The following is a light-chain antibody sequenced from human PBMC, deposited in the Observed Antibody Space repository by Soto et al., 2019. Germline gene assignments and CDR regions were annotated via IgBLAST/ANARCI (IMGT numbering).Light chain of an antibody. CDR3: QQYNYWPPFT. CDR2: GAS. CDR1: QSVSSN. V-gene: IGKV3-15*01. J-gene: IGKJ3*01. Sequence: EIVMTQSPATLSVSTGERATLSCRDSQSVSSNLAWYQQKPGQAPRLLIYGASTRATGIPARFSGSGSGTEFTLTISSLQSEDFAVYYCQQYNYWPPFTFGPGTKVDIK.